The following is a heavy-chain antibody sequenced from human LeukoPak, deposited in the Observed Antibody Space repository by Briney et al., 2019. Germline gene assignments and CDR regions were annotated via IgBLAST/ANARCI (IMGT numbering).Heavy chain of an antibody. CDR3: ARVSLEWFDAFDI. J-gene: IGHJ3*02. CDR1: GGPFSGYY. D-gene: IGHD3-3*01. V-gene: IGHV4-34*01. CDR2: INHSGST. Sequence: SETLSLTCAVYGGPFSGYYWSWLRQPPGKGLEWIGEINHSGSTNYNPSLKSRVTISVDTSKNQFSLKLSPVTAADTAVYYCARVSLEWFDAFDIWGQGTMVTVSS.